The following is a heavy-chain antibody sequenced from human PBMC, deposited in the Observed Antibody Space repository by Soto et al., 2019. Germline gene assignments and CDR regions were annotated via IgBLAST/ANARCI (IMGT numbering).Heavy chain of an antibody. D-gene: IGHD4-17*01. V-gene: IGHV3-23*01. CDR1: GLTFSTYG. CDR2: ISGGGITT. CDR3: AKEGTTVGRFFDH. J-gene: IGHJ4*01. Sequence: DVQLLESGGDLVLPGGSLKLSCATSGLTFSTYGMNWVRQAPGKGLEWVAGISGGGITTYYADSVKGRFSISRDNSKNTLFLEMNSLRVEDTALYYCAKEGTTVGRFFDHWGRGTLVTVSS.